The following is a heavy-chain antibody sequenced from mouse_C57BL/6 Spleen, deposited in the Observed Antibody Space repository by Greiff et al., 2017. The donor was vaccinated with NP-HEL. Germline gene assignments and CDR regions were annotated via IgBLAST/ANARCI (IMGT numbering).Heavy chain of an antibody. CDR2: ILPGSGST. CDR3: ARRGGTRYFDV. CDR1: GYTFPGYW. J-gene: IGHJ1*03. D-gene: IGHD4-1*01. Sequence: VQLQQSGAELMKPGASVKLSCKATGYTFPGYWIEWVKQRPGHGLEWIGDILPGSGSTNYNEKFKGKATFTADTSSNTAYMQLSSLTTEDAAIYDCARRGGTRYFDVWGTGTTVTVSS. V-gene: IGHV1-9*01.